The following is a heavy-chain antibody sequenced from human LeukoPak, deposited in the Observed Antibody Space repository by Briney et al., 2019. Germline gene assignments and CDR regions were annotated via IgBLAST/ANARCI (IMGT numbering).Heavy chain of an antibody. V-gene: IGHV1-46*01. CDR3: ARGGITIFGVVTYDAFDI. CDR1: GYTFTSYY. Sequence: ASVKVSCKASGYTFTSYYMHWVRQAPGQGLEWMGIINPSGGSTSYAQKFQGRVTMTRDTSTSTVYMELSSLRSEDTAVYYCARGGITIFGVVTYDAFDIWGQGTMVTVSS. J-gene: IGHJ3*02. D-gene: IGHD3-3*01. CDR2: INPSGGST.